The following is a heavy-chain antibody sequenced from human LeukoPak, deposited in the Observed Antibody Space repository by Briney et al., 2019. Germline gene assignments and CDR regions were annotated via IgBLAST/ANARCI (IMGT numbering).Heavy chain of an antibody. CDR1: GYTFTSYS. CDR3: ARERDCSGGSCYVEYFQH. CDR2: INTNTGNP. V-gene: IGHV7-4-1*02. J-gene: IGHJ1*01. D-gene: IGHD2-15*01. Sequence: ASVKVSCKASGYTFTSYSMNWVRQAPGQGLEWMGWINTNTGNPTYAQGFTGRFVFSLDTSVSTAYLQISSLKAEDTAVYYCARERDCSGGSCYVEYFQHWGQGTLVTVSS.